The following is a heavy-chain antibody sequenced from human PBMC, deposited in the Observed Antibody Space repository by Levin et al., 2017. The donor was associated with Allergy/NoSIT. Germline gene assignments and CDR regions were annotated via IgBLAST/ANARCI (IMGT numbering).Heavy chain of an antibody. D-gene: IGHD6-19*01. Sequence: GGSLRLSCAASKFPFSSYAMHWVRQAPGKGLEWVAGISHDGSNKYYADSVKGRFTISRDNSKNTLYLDMNSLRGEDTAVYECARDQHSSGWNAADYWGQGTLVTVSS. CDR1: KFPFSSYA. CDR3: ARDQHSSGWNAADY. V-gene: IGHV3-30*03. CDR2: ISHDGSNK. J-gene: IGHJ4*02.